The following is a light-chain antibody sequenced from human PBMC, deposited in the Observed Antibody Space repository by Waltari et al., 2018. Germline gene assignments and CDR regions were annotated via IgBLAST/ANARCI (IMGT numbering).Light chain of an antibody. CDR1: SSDVGISNY. V-gene: IGLV2-14*03. CDR3: SSYITTNTLEL. CDR2: DVS. Sequence: QSALTLPASVSGSPGQSITISSPRTSSDVGISNYVSLYQQHPGQAPKLMIYDVSYRPSGVSNRFSGSKSGNTASLTISGLQAEDEADYYCSSYITTNTLELFGGGTSLTVL. J-gene: IGLJ2*01.